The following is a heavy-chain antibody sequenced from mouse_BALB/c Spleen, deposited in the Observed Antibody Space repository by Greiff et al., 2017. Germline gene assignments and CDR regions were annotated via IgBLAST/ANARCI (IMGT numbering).Heavy chain of an antibody. CDR3: ARDKGFYAMDY. CDR1: GFTFTDYY. CDR2: IRNKANGYTT. J-gene: IGHJ4*01. Sequence: EVKLVESGGGLVQPGGSLRLSCATSGFTFTDYYMSWVRQPPGKALEWLGFIRNKANGYTTEYSASVKGRFTISRDNSQSILYLQMNTLRAEDSATYYCARDKGFYAMDYWGQGTSVTFSS. V-gene: IGHV7-3*02.